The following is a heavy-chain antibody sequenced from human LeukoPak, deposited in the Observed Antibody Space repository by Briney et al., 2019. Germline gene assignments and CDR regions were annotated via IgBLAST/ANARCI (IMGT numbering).Heavy chain of an antibody. Sequence: PPETLSLTCTVSGGSISSSSYYWGWIRQPPGKGLEWIGSIYYSGSTYYNPSLKSRVTISVDTSKNQFSLKLSSVTAADTAVYYCARYYYYYYYMDVWGKGTTVTISS. CDR2: IYYSGST. J-gene: IGHJ6*03. CDR3: ARYYYYYYYMDV. V-gene: IGHV4-39*01. CDR1: GGSISSSSYY.